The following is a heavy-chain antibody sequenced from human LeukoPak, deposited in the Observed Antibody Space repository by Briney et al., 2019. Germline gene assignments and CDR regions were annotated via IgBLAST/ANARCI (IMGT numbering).Heavy chain of an antibody. CDR2: INPNSGGT. V-gene: IGHV1-2*06. CDR3: ARSTVTTFFEDY. J-gene: IGHJ4*02. CDR1: GYTFTGYY. D-gene: IGHD4-17*01. Sequence: GASVKVSCKASGYTFTGYYMHWVRQAPGQGLEWMGRINPNSGGTNYAQKFQGRVTMTRDTSISTAYMELSRLRSDDTAVYYCARSTVTTFFEDYWGQGTLVTVSS.